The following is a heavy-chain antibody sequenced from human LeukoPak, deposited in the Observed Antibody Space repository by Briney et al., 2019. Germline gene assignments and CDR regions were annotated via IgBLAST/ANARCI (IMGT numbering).Heavy chain of an antibody. CDR3: AKDYRIGYSDHFDY. CDR1: GFRFSSYA. Sequence: GGSLRLACVGSGFRFSSYAMSWVRQAPERGLEWVSGIYENGGTTHYADSVKGRFSISRDNSKNTLYLQMDSLRGEAPDIYCCAKDYRIGYSDHFDYWGQGVLVTVSS. D-gene: IGHD3-16*02. CDR2: IYENGGTT. V-gene: IGHV3-23*01. J-gene: IGHJ4*02.